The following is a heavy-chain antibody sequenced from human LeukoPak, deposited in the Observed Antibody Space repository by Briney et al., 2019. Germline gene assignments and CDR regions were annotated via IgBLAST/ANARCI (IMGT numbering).Heavy chain of an antibody. CDR3: ASATAALGY. J-gene: IGHJ4*02. D-gene: IGHD6-13*01. V-gene: IGHV3-48*03. CDR2: ISKSGVTI. Sequence: GGSLRLSCAASGFTFSSYAMNWVRQAPGKGLERVAYISKSGVTIYHADSVKGRFTISRDNAKNSLYLQMDSLRAEDTAVYYCASATAALGYWGQGTLVTVSS. CDR1: GFTFSSYA.